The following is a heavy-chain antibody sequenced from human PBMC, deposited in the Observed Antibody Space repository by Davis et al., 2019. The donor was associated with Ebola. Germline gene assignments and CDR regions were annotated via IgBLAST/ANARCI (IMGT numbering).Heavy chain of an antibody. D-gene: IGHD4-17*01. Sequence: ASVKVSCKSSGGTFGSFALSWVRQAPGQGLEWVGWINTYNGDTRYAETLQDRVTLTTDTSTRTAYLELRSLTSDDTAVYYCAREDIIVILGTTGPTYLDYWGQGTLVTVSS. J-gene: IGHJ4*02. CDR1: GGTFGSFA. CDR3: AREDIIVILGTTGPTYLDY. V-gene: IGHV1-18*01. CDR2: INTYNGDT.